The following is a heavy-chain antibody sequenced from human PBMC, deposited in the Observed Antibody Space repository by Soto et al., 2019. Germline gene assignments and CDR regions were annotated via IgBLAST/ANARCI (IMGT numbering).Heavy chain of an antibody. D-gene: IGHD2-21*01. CDR1: GFTFSSYA. J-gene: IGHJ5*02. V-gene: IGHV3-23*01. CDR2: ISGSGGST. Sequence: SLRLSCAASGFTFSSYAMSLVRQAPGKGLEWVSAISGSGGSTYYADSVKGRFTISRDNSKDTLYLQMNSLRAEDTAVYYCAKDPGRLDWFDPWGQGTLVTVSS. CDR3: AKDPGRLDWFDP.